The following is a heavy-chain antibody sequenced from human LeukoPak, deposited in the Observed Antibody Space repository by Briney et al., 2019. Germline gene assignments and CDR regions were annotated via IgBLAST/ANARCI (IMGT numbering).Heavy chain of an antibody. CDR2: ISGSGGST. CDR3: AKDYSGGYYYDSSGYFDY. J-gene: IGHJ4*02. D-gene: IGHD3-22*01. Sequence: PGGSLRLSCAASGFTLSTYWMHWVRQAPGKGLEWVSAISGSGGSTYYADSVKGRFTISRDNSKNTLYLQMNSLRAEDTAVYYCAKDYSGGYYYDSSGYFDYWGQGTLVTVSS. CDR1: GFTLSTYW. V-gene: IGHV3-23*01.